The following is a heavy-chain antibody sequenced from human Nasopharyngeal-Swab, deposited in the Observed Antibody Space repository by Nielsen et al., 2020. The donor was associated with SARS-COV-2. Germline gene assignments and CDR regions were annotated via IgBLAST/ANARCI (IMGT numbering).Heavy chain of an antibody. Sequence: GESLKISCAASGFTFSAHYMDWVRQAPGKGLEWVGRNRNKANSYTTEYAASVKGRFTISRDDSKNSLYLQMSSLRTEDTALYYCARDLSSIWTSGLGVWGQGTTVIVSS. CDR2: NRNKANSYTT. V-gene: IGHV3-72*01. CDR1: GFTFSAHY. J-gene: IGHJ6*02. CDR3: ARDLSSIWTSGLGV. D-gene: IGHD6-13*01.